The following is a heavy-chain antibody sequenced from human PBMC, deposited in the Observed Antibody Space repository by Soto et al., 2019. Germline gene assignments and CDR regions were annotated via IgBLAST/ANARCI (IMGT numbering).Heavy chain of an antibody. D-gene: IGHD6-13*01. V-gene: IGHV3-23*01. J-gene: IGHJ6*02. CDR1: GFTFSSYA. CDR3: AKDRVGAAAGPTKFYGMDV. CDR2: ISGSGDST. Sequence: EVQLLESGGGLVQPGGSLRLSCAASGFTFSSYAMSWVRQAPGKGLEWVSVISGSGDSTYYADSVRGRFTISRDNSKNTLYLPMNRLRAEDTAVYYGAKDRVGAAAGPTKFYGMDVWGQGTTVTVSS.